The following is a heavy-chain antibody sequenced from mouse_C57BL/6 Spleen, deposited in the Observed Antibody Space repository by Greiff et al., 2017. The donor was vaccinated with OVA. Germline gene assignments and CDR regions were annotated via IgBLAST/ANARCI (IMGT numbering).Heavy chain of an antibody. Sequence: EVMLVESGGGLVQPGESLKLSCESNEYEFPSHDMSWVRKTPEKRLELVAAINSDGGSTYYPDTMERRFIISRDNTKKTLYLQMSSLRSEDTALYYCARHGGYSNYGYWYFDVWDTGTTVTVSS. CDR2: INSDGGST. D-gene: IGHD2-5*01. J-gene: IGHJ1*03. CDR3: ARHGGYSNYGYWYFDV. V-gene: IGHV5-2*03. CDR1: EYEFPSHD.